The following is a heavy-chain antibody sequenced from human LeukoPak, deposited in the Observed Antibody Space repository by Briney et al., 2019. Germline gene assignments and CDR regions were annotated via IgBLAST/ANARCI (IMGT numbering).Heavy chain of an antibody. V-gene: IGHV3-20*04. CDR1: GFTFDDYG. D-gene: IGHD3-3*01. CDR3: VKDSNYDFWSGYYKGFDN. Sequence: GGSLRLSCAASGFTSGFTFDDYGMNWVRQVPGKGLELGSGISRDGFRTGYVDSVQGRFTISRDNSRNSLHLQMNSLRVEDTAFYYCVKDSNYDFWSGYYKGFDNWGQGTLVTVSS. J-gene: IGHJ4*02. CDR2: ISRDGFRT.